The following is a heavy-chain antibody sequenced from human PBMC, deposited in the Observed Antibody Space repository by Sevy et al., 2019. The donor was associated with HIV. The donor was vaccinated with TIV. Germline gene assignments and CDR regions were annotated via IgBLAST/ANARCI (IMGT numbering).Heavy chain of an antibody. CDR2: IWYDATNK. CDR3: ARESIAVAGIGYYFNY. CDR1: GFSFSGYG. D-gene: IGHD6-19*01. J-gene: IGHJ4*02. V-gene: IGHV3-33*01. Sequence: GGSLRLSCAASGFSFSGYGMHWVRQAPGKGLEWVAVIWYDATNKEYADSVKGQFTISRDNSKNTLYLQMNSLRAEDTAVYYCARESIAVAGIGYYFNYWGQGTLVTVSS.